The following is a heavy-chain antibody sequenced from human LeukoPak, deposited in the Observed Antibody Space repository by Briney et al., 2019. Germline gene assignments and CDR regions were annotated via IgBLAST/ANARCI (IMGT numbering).Heavy chain of an antibody. CDR1: GFTFTSSA. Sequence: GTSVKVSCKASGFTFTSSAMQWVRQARGQRLEWIGWIVVGSGNTNYAQKFQERVTITRDMSTSTAYMEPSSLRSEDTAVYYCAAGTSYRSSTSCFTRAFDIWGQGTMVTVSS. D-gene: IGHD2-2*01. CDR2: IVVGSGNT. J-gene: IGHJ3*02. CDR3: AAGTSYRSSTSCFTRAFDI. V-gene: IGHV1-58*02.